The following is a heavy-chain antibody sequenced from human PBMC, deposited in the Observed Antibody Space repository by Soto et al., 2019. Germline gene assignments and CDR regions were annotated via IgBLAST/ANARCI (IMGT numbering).Heavy chain of an antibody. Sequence: QVQLVQSGAEVKKPGSSVKVSCKASGGTFSISAISWVRQAPGHGLEWMGGIIPIFGTANYAQKFQGRVTITADASTSTAYMELSSLRSEDTAVYYCAGPPELTRIYYYYGMDVWGQGTTVTVSS. CDR3: AGPPELTRIYYYYGMDV. D-gene: IGHD1-7*01. CDR1: GGTFSISA. V-gene: IGHV1-69*12. CDR2: IIPIFGTA. J-gene: IGHJ6*02.